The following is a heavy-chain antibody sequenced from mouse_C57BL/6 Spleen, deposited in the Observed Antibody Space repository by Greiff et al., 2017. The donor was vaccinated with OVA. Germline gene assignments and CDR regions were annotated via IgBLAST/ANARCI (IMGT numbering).Heavy chain of an antibody. Sequence: VQLQQSGPELVKPGASVKISCKASGYAFSSSWMNWVKQRPGKGLEWIGRIYPGDGDTNYNGKFKGKATLTADKSSSTAYMQLSSLTSEDSAVYFCAREVWLRRGWYFDVWGTGTTVTVSS. V-gene: IGHV1-82*01. J-gene: IGHJ1*03. CDR2: IYPGDGDT. D-gene: IGHD2-2*01. CDR3: AREVWLRRGWYFDV. CDR1: GYAFSSSW.